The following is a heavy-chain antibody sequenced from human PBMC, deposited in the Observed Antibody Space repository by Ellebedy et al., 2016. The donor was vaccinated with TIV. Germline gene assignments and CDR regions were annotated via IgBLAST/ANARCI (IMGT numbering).Heavy chain of an antibody. V-gene: IGHV3-74*01. D-gene: IGHD1-26*01. CDR3: ARVGYSDASCYYYDYYYMDV. CDR2: INGDGSST. CDR1: GFSFSSYW. Sequence: PGGSLRLSCAASGFSFSSYWMHWVRQTPGKGLVWLSRINGDGSSTRYADSVRGRFTISRDNAKNTLYLQMNALSAEETAVYYCARVGYSDASCYYYDYYYMDVWGKGTAVTVSS. J-gene: IGHJ6*03.